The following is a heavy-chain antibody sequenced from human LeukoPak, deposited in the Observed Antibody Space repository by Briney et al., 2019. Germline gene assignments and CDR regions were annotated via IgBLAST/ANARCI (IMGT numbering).Heavy chain of an antibody. CDR2: INQDASTK. J-gene: IGHJ4*02. D-gene: IGHD1-26*01. V-gene: IGHV3-7*01. CDR3: ARDQSGSLDY. CDR1: GFTLRNTW. Sequence: PGGSLRLSCAASGFTLRNTWMAWVRQAPGKGLEWVANINQDASTKHYVDSVKGRFTISRDNAKNSLYLQTNSLRAEDTAVYYCARDQSGSLDYWGQGTLVTVSS.